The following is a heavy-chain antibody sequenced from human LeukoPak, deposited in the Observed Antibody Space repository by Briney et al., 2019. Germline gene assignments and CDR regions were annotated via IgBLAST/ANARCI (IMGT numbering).Heavy chain of an antibody. CDR1: GGSVSSGSYY. D-gene: IGHD2-2*01. CDR2: IYYSGST. Sequence: SETLSLTCTVSGGSVSSGSYYWSWIRQPPGKGLEWIGYIYYSGSTYYNPSLKSRVTISVDTSKNQFSLKLSSVTAADTAVYYCARSHARGAFFDYWGQGTLVTASS. J-gene: IGHJ4*02. CDR3: ARSHARGAFFDY. V-gene: IGHV4-31*03.